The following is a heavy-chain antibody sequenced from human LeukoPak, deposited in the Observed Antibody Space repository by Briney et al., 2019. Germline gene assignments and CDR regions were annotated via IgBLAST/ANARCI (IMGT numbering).Heavy chain of an antibody. J-gene: IGHJ4*02. CDR3: ARVIVGATSGDY. D-gene: IGHD1-26*01. Sequence: ASVKVSCKASGYTFTNYGVSWLRQAPGQGLEWMGWIIVYNGNTNYAQKLQGRVTMTTDTSTSTAYMELRSLRSDDTAVYYCARVIVGATSGDYWGQGTLVTVSS. V-gene: IGHV1-18*01. CDR1: GYTFTNYG. CDR2: IIVYNGNT.